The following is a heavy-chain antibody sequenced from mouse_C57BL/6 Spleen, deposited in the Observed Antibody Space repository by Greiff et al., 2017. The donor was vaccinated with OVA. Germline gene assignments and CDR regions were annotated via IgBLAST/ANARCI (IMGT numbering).Heavy chain of an antibody. Sequence: EVQLQEPGPELVKPGASVKISCKASGYSFTGYYMNWVKQSPEKSLEWIGEINPSTGGTTYNQKFKAKATLTVDKSSSTAYMQLKSLTSEDSAVYYCAKPYDYGSSYWYFDVWGTGTTVTVSS. V-gene: IGHV1-42*01. D-gene: IGHD1-1*01. CDR1: GYSFTGYY. CDR2: INPSTGGT. J-gene: IGHJ1*03. CDR3: AKPYDYGSSYWYFDV.